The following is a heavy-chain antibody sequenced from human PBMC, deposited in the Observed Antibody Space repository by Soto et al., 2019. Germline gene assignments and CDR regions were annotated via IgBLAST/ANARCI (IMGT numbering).Heavy chain of an antibody. D-gene: IGHD2-2*01. Sequence: GGSLRLSCAASGFTFSLYSMIWVRQAPGKGLEWVASITSSSSYIYYEDSLKGRFTISRDNAKNSLYLQMNSLRDEDTAVYYCARVRIVVVPAAGGMDVWGQGTTVTVSS. J-gene: IGHJ6*02. V-gene: IGHV3-21*01. CDR2: ITSSSSYI. CDR3: ARVRIVVVPAAGGMDV. CDR1: GFTFSLYS.